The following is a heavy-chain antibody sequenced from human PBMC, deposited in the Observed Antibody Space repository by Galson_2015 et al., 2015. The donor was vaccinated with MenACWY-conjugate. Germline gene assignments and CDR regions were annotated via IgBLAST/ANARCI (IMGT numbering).Heavy chain of an antibody. CDR2: ISSSSSYI. V-gene: IGHV3-21*01. CDR1: GFTFSNYN. J-gene: IGHJ5*02. CDR3: AKGTIAARPNWFDP. Sequence: LRLSCAASGFTFSNYNMNWVRQTPGKGLEWVSCISSSSSYIYYADSVKGRFTISRDNAKNSLYLQMNSLRAEDTAVYYCAKGTIAARPNWFDPWGQGTLVTVSS. D-gene: IGHD6-6*01.